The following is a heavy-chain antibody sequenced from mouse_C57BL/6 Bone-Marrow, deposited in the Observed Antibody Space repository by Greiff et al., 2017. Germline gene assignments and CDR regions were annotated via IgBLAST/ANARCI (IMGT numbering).Heavy chain of an antibody. Sequence: VKLMESGAELMNPGASVKLSCKATCYTFTGYWIEWVQTRSGHGLELIGECLPGSGSTKYNEKFKGKATFTADTSSNTAYMQLSSLTTEDSAIYYCARVYYDYSWFAYWGQGTLVTVSA. D-gene: IGHD2-4*01. CDR3: ARVYYDYSWFAY. V-gene: IGHV1-9*01. CDR1: CYTFTGYW. CDR2: CLPGSGST. J-gene: IGHJ3*01.